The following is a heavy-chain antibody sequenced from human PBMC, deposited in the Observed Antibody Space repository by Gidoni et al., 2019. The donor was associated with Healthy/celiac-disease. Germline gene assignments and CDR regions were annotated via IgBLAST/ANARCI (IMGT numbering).Heavy chain of an antibody. D-gene: IGHD2-2*01. CDR1: GGSISSSSYY. Sequence: QLQLQESGPGLVKPSETLSLTCTVSGGSISSSSYYWGWIRQPPGKGLEWIGSIYYSGSTYYNPSLKSRVTISVDTSKNQFSLKLSSVTAADTAVYYCARTQDQLLHAFDIWGQGTMVTVSS. J-gene: IGHJ3*02. V-gene: IGHV4-39*01. CDR3: ARTQDQLLHAFDI. CDR2: IYYSGST.